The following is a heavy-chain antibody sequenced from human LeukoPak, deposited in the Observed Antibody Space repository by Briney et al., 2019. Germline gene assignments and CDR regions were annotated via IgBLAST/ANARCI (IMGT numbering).Heavy chain of an antibody. J-gene: IGHJ4*02. Sequence: ASVKVSCKASGYTFTGYYMYWVRQAPGQGLEWMGMINPSGGSTTYAQKFQGRVTMTRDTSTSTVYMELSSLRSEDTAVYYCARDVGSSSWYFDYWGQGTLVTVSS. V-gene: IGHV1-46*01. CDR2: INPSGGST. D-gene: IGHD6-13*01. CDR1: GYTFTGYY. CDR3: ARDVGSSSWYFDY.